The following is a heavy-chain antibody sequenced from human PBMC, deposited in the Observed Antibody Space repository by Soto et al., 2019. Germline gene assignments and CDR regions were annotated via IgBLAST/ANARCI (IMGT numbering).Heavy chain of an antibody. D-gene: IGHD3-22*01. Sequence: QVQLVQSGAEVKKPGSSVKVSCKASGGTFRRFAISWVRQTPGQGLEWMGGIIPLFGPAKYTQKFQGRVTITADESTSTAYMELSSLRSEDTAMYYCARATYYHDGSELLYFDYWGQGTLVTVSS. CDR1: GGTFRRFA. V-gene: IGHV1-69*12. CDR2: IIPLFGPA. J-gene: IGHJ4*02. CDR3: ARATYYHDGSELLYFDY.